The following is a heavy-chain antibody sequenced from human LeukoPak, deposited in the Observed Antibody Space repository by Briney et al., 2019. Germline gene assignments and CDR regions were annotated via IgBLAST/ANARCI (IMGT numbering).Heavy chain of an antibody. CDR1: GFTFRNHW. V-gene: IGHV3-74*03. J-gene: IGHJ4*02. Sequence: TGGSLRLSCAASGFTFRNHWMHWVRQTPGKGLVWVSRISSDGSSTTYADSVKGRFTISRDNAKNTLYLQTNNLRAEDTAMYYCARDQRVTGRPDIDYWGQGTLVIVSS. CDR2: ISSDGSST. D-gene: IGHD6-6*01. CDR3: ARDQRVTGRPDIDY.